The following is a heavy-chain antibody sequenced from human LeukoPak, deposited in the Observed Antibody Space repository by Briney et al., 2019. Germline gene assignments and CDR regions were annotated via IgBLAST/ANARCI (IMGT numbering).Heavy chain of an antibody. J-gene: IGHJ3*02. CDR1: GYIFTGYY. CDR3: ARDPAADAFDI. Sequence: ASVKVSCKASGYIFTGYYMHWVRQAPGQGLEWMGWIDPNSGGASYAHKFQGSVTMTRDTSISTAYMELSRLTSDDTAVYYCARDPAADAFDIWGQGTMVTVSS. CDR2: IDPNSGGA. V-gene: IGHV1-2*02.